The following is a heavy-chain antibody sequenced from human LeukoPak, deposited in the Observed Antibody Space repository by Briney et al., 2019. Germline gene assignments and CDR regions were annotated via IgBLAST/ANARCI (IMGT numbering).Heavy chain of an antibody. J-gene: IGHJ4*02. CDR2: INQDGSEK. CDR1: GCTFSRYW. V-gene: IGHV3-7*01. CDR3: ARDET. Sequence: AVSLRLSCAGSGCTFSRYWLTWVRQAPGKGLEWVANINQDGSEKYYVDSVKGRFTISRDNAKNSLSLQMNGLRGEDTAVYYCARDETWGQGTLVTVSS.